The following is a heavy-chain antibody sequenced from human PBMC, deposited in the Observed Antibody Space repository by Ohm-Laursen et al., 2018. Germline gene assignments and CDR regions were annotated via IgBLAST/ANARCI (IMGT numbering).Heavy chain of an antibody. V-gene: IGHV3-21*01. J-gene: IGHJ6*02. Sequence: SLRLSCAASGFTFSSYSMNWVRQAPGKGLEWVSSISSSSSYIYYADSVKGRFTISRDNSKNTLYVQMNSLRPEDTAVYYCAVCTGTSCYWYYGMDVWGQGTTVTVSS. CDR2: ISSSSSYI. CDR1: GFTFSSYS. CDR3: AVCTGTSCYWYYGMDV. D-gene: IGHD2-2*01.